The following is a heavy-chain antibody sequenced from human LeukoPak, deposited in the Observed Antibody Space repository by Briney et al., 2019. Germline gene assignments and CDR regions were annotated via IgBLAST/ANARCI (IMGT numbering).Heavy chain of an antibody. D-gene: IGHD6-13*01. V-gene: IGHV3-33*05. J-gene: IGHJ4*02. CDR2: ISYDGTNR. Sequence: PRRSLRLSCAASGFIFSTHGMHWVRQAPGKGLEWVTFISYDGTNRYYADSVKGRFTISRDNSKNTLSLQMNSLREEDTAIYYCARPRIALAATSYFDYWGQGTLVTVSS. CDR1: GFIFSTHG. CDR3: ARPRIALAATSYFDY.